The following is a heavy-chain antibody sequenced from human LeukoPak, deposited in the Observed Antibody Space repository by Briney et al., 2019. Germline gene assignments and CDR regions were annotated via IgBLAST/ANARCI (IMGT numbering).Heavy chain of an antibody. V-gene: IGHV1-18*01. CDR2: ISAYSGNT. D-gene: IGHD6-19*01. CDR1: GYTFTSYV. J-gene: IGHJ4*02. CDR3: ARDHAITVPGTVIDY. Sequence: ASVKVSCKASGYTFTSYVISWVRQAPGQGLEWMGWISAYSGNTTYAQKLQGRVTMTTDTSTSTAYMELRSLSSDDTAVYYCARDHAITVPGTVIDYWGQGPLVTVSS.